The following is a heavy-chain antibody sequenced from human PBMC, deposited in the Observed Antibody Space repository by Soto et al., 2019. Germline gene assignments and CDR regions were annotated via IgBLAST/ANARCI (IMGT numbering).Heavy chain of an antibody. CDR2: INNSGST. V-gene: IGHV4-34*01. D-gene: IGHD2-15*01. CDR3: ARGCSGGSCHRPIYYYYYGMDV. J-gene: IGHJ6*02. CDR1: GGSLSGYY. Sequence: SETLSLTCAVYGGSLSGYYWSWIRQPPGKGLEWIGEINNSGSTNYNPSLKSRVTISVDTSKNQFSLKLSSVTAADTAVYYCARGCSGGSCHRPIYYYYYGMDVWGQGTTVTVSS.